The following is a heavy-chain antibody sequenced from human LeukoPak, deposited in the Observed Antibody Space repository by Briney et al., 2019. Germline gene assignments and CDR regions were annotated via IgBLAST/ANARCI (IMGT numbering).Heavy chain of an antibody. J-gene: IGHJ6*02. CDR3: ARVTMVRGADYYYYYGMDV. Sequence: SETLSLTCAVYGGSFSGYYWSWFRQPPGKGLEWIGEINHSGSTNYNPSLKSRVTISVDTSKNQFSLKLSSVTAADTAVYYCARVTMVRGADYYYYYGMDVWGQGTTVTVSS. CDR1: GGSFSGYY. CDR2: INHSGST. V-gene: IGHV4-34*01. D-gene: IGHD3-10*01.